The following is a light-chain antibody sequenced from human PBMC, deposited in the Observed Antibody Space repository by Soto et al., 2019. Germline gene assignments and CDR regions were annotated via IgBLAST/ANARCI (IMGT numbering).Light chain of an antibody. V-gene: IGLV1-51*01. Sequence: QSVLTQPPSVSAAPGQKVTISCSGNNSNVGNNFVSWYQQLPGTAPKLLIYDNDKRPSGIPDRFSGSKSGTSATLGISGLQTGDEGDYYCGTWGSGLRGVFGGGTKLSVL. J-gene: IGLJ3*02. CDR3: GTWGSGLRGV. CDR1: NSNVGNNF. CDR2: DND.